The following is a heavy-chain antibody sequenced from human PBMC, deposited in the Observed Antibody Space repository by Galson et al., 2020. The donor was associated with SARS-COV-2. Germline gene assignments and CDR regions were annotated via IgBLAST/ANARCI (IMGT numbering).Heavy chain of an antibody. J-gene: IGHJ6*02. D-gene: IGHD1-1*01. Sequence: GGSLTLSCAASGFTFSSYAMNWVRQAPGKGLEWVAVISYDGSNKYYADSVKGRFTISRDNSKNTLYLQMNSLRAEDTAVYYCARAYKGAYYYGMDVWGQGTTVTVSS. CDR3: ARAYKGAYYYGMDV. CDR2: ISYDGSNK. V-gene: IGHV3-30-3*01. CDR1: GFTFSSYA.